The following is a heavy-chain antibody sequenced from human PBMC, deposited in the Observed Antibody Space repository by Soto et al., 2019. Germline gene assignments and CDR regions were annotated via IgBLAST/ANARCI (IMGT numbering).Heavy chain of an antibody. J-gene: IGHJ4*02. Sequence: SVKVSCKASGGIFSSYAISWLRQAPGQGLEWMGAVIPILGQAYYAQNLQDRVTITADESTRTTYMELSSLRSEDTAVYFCARVGGVGAPPGADYWGQGTLVIVSS. CDR2: VIPILGQA. V-gene: IGHV1-69*13. D-gene: IGHD1-26*01. CDR3: ARVGGVGAPPGADY. CDR1: GGIFSSYA.